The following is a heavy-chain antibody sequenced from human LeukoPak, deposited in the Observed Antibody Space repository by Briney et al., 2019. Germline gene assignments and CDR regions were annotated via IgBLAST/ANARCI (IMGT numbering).Heavy chain of an antibody. D-gene: IGHD6-19*01. V-gene: IGHV3-53*04. CDR3: ARAADGSSGRFDY. CDR2: IYSGGST. Sequence: GGSLRLSCAASGFTVSSNYMSWVRQAPGKGLEWVSVIYSGGSTYYADSVKGRFTISRHNSQNTLYLQMNGLKSEDTAVYYCARAADGSSGRFDYWGQGTLVTVSS. CDR1: GFTVSSNY. J-gene: IGHJ4*02.